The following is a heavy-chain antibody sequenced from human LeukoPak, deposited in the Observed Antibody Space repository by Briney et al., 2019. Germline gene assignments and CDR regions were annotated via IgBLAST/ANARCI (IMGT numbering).Heavy chain of an antibody. D-gene: IGHD5-24*01. CDR1: GGSFSGYY. V-gene: IGHV4-59*01. CDR3: ARDESSRDGYNRGIDY. Sequence: SETLSLTCAGYGGSFSGYYWSWIRQPPGKGLEWIGYIYDSGSTNYNPSLKSRVTISVDTSKNQFSLKLSSVTAADTAVYYCARDESSRDGYNRGIDYWGQGTLVTVSS. J-gene: IGHJ4*02. CDR2: IYDSGST.